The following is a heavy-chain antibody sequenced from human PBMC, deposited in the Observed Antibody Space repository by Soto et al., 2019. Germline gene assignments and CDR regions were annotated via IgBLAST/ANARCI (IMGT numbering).Heavy chain of an antibody. V-gene: IGHV1-58*01. CDR1: GFTFTTSA. CDR3: AASYYDSSGDNDY. Sequence: SVKVSCKASGFTFTTSAVQWVRQARGQRLEWIGWIVVGSGNTKYAQRFQERVTITRDMSTSTAYMELSSLRSEDTAVYYCAASYYDSSGDNDYWGQGTLVTVSS. CDR2: IVVGSGNT. D-gene: IGHD3-22*01. J-gene: IGHJ4*02.